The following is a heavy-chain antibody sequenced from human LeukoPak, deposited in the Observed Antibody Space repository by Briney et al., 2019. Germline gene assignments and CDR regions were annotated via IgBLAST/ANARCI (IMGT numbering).Heavy chain of an antibody. CDR2: ISSSSSYI. CDR3: ARGEQWLDPRHFDY. Sequence: GGSLRLSCAASGFTLSSYSMNWVRQAPGKGLEWVSSISSSSSYIYYADSVKGRFTISRDNAKNSLYLQMNSLRAEDTAVYYCARGEQWLDPRHFDYWGQGTLVTVSS. CDR1: GFTLSSYS. D-gene: IGHD6-19*01. J-gene: IGHJ4*02. V-gene: IGHV3-21*01.